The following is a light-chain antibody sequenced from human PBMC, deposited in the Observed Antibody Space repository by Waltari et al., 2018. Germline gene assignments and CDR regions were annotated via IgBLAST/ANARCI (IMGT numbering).Light chain of an antibody. CDR1: QSISVW. CDR3: EQYDSYSTT. CDR2: RAS. Sequence: DIQMTQSPSTLSASVVDRVTITCRASQSISVWLSLYKQKPGRAPELLIFRASSLETGVPSRFSGSGSGTEFTLTISSLQPDDFAAYYCEQYDSYSTTFGGGTKVEIK. J-gene: IGKJ4*02. V-gene: IGKV1-5*03.